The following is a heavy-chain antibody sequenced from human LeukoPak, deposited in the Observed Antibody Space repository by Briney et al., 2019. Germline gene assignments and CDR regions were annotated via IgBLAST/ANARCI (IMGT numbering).Heavy chain of an antibody. CDR3: AKSYYDFWSGYYTGAAFDI. D-gene: IGHD3-3*01. V-gene: IGHV3-33*06. CDR2: IWYDGSNK. J-gene: IGHJ3*02. CDR1: GFTFSSYG. Sequence: PGRSLRLSCAASGFTFSSYGMHWVHQAPGKGLGWVAVIWYDGSNKYYADSVKGRFTISRDNSKNTLYLQMNSLRAEDTAVYYCAKSYYDFWSGYYTGAAFDIWGQGTMVTVSS.